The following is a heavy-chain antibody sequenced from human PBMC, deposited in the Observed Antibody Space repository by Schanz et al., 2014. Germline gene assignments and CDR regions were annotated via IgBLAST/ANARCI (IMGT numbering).Heavy chain of an antibody. CDR3: ARGLGDERWLDLNEAFDI. D-gene: IGHD6-19*01. CDR2: IIPILGIT. Sequence: QVQLVQSGAEVMKPGSSVKVSCKASGGTFSSYTINWVRQAPGQGLEWMGSIIPILGITNVAQTFQDRVTMTADKSTSTAYMELSSLRSEDTAVYYCARGLGDERWLDLNEAFDIWGQGTIVTVSS. J-gene: IGHJ3*02. CDR1: GGTFSSYT. V-gene: IGHV1-69*02.